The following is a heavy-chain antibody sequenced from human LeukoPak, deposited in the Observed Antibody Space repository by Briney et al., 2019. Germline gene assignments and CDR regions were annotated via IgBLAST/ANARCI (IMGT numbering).Heavy chain of an antibody. CDR2: IIPIFGTA. V-gene: IGHV1-69*06. D-gene: IGHD3-22*01. Sequence: SVKVSCKASGGTFSSYAISWVRQAPGQGLEWMGGIIPIFGTANYAQKFQGRVTITADKSTSTAYMELSSLRSEDTAVYYCARVSQYYYDSSGYYQHPFDYWGQGTLVTVSS. J-gene: IGHJ4*02. CDR3: ARVSQYYYDSSGYYQHPFDY. CDR1: GGTFSSYA.